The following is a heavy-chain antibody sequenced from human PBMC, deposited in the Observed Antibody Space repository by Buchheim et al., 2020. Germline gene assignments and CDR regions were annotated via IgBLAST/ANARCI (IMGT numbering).Heavy chain of an antibody. CDR1: GFIFNNFE. CDR2: IGNSGSPI. J-gene: IGHJ5*02. V-gene: IGHV3-48*03. Sequence: EVHLMESGGGLVQPGGSLRLSCAASGFIFNNFEMMWVRQAPGKGLEWVSFIGNSGSPIYYADSVKGRFTISRDNARNSLSLQMNSLRVEDTAVYYCVRRPPTAWGQGTL. CDR3: VRRPPTA.